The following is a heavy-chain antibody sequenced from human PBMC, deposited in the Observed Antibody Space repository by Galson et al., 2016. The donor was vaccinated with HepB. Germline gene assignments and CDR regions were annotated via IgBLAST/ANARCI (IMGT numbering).Heavy chain of an antibody. CDR3: ATRQSISSVGGNFGMDV. D-gene: IGHD6-19*01. Sequence: QSGAEVKKPGASVKVSCKASGYTFTNYVIRWVRQAPGQGLEWMGWISADNGNTEYTQRLQGRVTMTTDTTTSTAYMELRSLRSDDTAVYYCATRQSISSVGGNFGMDVWGQGTTVTVSS. CDR2: ISADNGNT. V-gene: IGHV1-18*01. CDR1: GYTFTNYV. J-gene: IGHJ6*02.